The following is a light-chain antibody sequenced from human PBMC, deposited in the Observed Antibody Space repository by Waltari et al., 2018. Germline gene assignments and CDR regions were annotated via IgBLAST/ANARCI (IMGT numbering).Light chain of an antibody. CDR1: QSISRN. CDR2: GAS. Sequence: EVLTTQSPATLSVSPGERATLSCRASQSISRNLAWYQQKPGQAPKLLIYGASTRAPGIPARFSGSGSGTDFTISISSLQSEDVAVYYCQQYNNWRTFGQGTKLEMK. CDR3: QQYNNWRT. J-gene: IGKJ2*01. V-gene: IGKV3-15*01.